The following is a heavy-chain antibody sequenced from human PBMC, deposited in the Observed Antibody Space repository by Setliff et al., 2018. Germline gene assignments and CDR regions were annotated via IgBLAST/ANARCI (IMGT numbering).Heavy chain of an antibody. Sequence: ASVKVSCKASGYTFTNYHMHWVRQAPGQGLEWMGIINPSGGRTSYAQKFQGRVTMTRDTSTSTVYMELSSLRSEDTALYYCARDSGFVVGVAATRDSFDIWGQGTMVTVSS. CDR1: GYTFTNYH. D-gene: IGHD2-15*01. J-gene: IGHJ3*02. V-gene: IGHV1-46*01. CDR3: ARDSGFVVGVAATRDSFDI. CDR2: INPSGGRT.